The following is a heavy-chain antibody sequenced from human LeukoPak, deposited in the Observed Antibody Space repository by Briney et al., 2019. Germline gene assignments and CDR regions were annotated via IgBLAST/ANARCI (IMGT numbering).Heavy chain of an antibody. J-gene: IGHJ4*02. CDR1: GFTFSIYW. Sequence: GGSLRLSCAASGFTFSIYWMSWVRQAPGKGLEWVANIKQDGSEKYYVDSAKGRFTISRDNAKNSLYLQMNSLRAEDTAVYYCARLSSGWREFDLWGQGTLDTVSS. CDR2: IKQDGSEK. V-gene: IGHV3-7*01. D-gene: IGHD6-19*01. CDR3: ARLSSGWREFDL.